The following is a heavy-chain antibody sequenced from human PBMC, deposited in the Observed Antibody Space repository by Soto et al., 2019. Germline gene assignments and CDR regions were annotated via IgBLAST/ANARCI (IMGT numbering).Heavy chain of an antibody. V-gene: IGHV3-74*01. D-gene: IGHD5-12*01. CDR3: ARAGRALVATSYYFDY. Sequence: GGSLRLSCAASGFTFSSYWMHWVRQAPGKGLVWVSRINSDGSSTSYADSVKGRFTISRDNAKNTLYLQMNSLRAEDTAVYYCARAGRALVATSYYFDYWGQGTLVTVSS. J-gene: IGHJ4*02. CDR1: GFTFSSYW. CDR2: INSDGSST.